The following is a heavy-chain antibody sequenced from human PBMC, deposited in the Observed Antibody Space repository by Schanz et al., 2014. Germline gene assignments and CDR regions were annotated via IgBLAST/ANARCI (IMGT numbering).Heavy chain of an antibody. CDR3: AKDLHSNSGNYYSYYFDS. V-gene: IGHV3-30*18. CDR1: GFNFANHA. Sequence: VQLVESGGGVVQPERSLRLSCAASGFNFANHAIHWVRQGQGNGLQWVAVISSDGSKKLYADSVKARFTISRDNSKNSVSLQMDSLRPEDTAVYFCAKDLHSNSGNYYSYYFDSWGPGALVTVS. CDR2: ISSDGSKK. D-gene: IGHD3-10*01. J-gene: IGHJ4*02.